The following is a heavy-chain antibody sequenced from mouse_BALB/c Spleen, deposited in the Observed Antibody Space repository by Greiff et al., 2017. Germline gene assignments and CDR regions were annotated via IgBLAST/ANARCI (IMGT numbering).Heavy chain of an antibody. Sequence: EVKLMESGPGLVKPSQSLSLTCTVTGYSITSDYAWNWIRQFPGNKLEWMGYISYSGSTSYNPSLKSRISIPRDTSKNQFFLQLNSVTTEDTATYYCAPDDYDGETFAYWGQGTLVTVSA. CDR3: APDDYDGETFAY. CDR1: GYSITSDYA. CDR2: ISYSGST. D-gene: IGHD2-4*01. V-gene: IGHV3-2*02. J-gene: IGHJ3*01.